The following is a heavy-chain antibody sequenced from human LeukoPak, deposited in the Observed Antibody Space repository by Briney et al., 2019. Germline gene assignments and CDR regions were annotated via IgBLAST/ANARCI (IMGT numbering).Heavy chain of an antibody. CDR3: ARDRNGQLLWFGEPSWYFDY. Sequence: GGSLRLSCAASGFTFSNYAIHWVRQAPGKGLEWVAVISYDGSNKYYADSVKGRFTISRDNSKNTLYLQMNSLRAEDTAVYYCARDRNGQLLWFGEPSWYFDYWGQGTLVTVSS. CDR2: ISYDGSNK. V-gene: IGHV3-30-3*01. D-gene: IGHD3-10*01. CDR1: GFTFSNYA. J-gene: IGHJ4*02.